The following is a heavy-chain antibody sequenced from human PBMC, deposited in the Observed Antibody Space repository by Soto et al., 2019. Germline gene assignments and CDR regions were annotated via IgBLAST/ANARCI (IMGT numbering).Heavy chain of an antibody. Sequence: GGSLRLSCAASGFTFSSYAMSWVRQAPGKGLEWVSAISGSGGSTYYADSVKGRFTISRDNSKNTLYLQMNSLRAEDTAVYYCAKGVIAAAGTISSLDYWGQGTLVTVSS. CDR2: ISGSGGST. V-gene: IGHV3-23*01. CDR3: AKGVIAAAGTISSLDY. CDR1: GFTFSSYA. J-gene: IGHJ4*02. D-gene: IGHD6-13*01.